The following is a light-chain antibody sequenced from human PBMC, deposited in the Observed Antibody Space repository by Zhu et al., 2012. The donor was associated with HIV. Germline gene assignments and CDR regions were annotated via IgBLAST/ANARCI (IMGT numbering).Light chain of an antibody. CDR3: QQYNNWPPYT. J-gene: IGKJ2*01. V-gene: IGKV3-15*01. Sequence: EIVMTQSPATLSVSPGERATLSCRASQSLSSNLAWYQQKPGQAPRLLIYGASTRATGIPARFSGSGSGTEFILTISSMQSEDFAVYYCQQYNNWPPYTFGQGTKLEIK. CDR2: GAS. CDR1: QSLSSN.